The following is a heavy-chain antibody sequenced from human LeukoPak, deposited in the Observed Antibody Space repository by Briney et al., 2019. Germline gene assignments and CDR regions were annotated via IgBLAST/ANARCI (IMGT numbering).Heavy chain of an antibody. CDR2: ISAYNGNT. V-gene: IGHV1-18*01. D-gene: IGHD4-23*01. CDR3: ARFTVVIDDAFDI. J-gene: IGHJ3*02. Sequence: GASVKVSCKASGHAFTSYGISWVRQAPGQGLEWMGWISAYNGNTNYAQKLQGRVTMTTDTSTSTAYMELGSLRSDDTAVYYCARFTVVIDDAFDIWGQGTMVTVSS. CDR1: GHAFTSYG.